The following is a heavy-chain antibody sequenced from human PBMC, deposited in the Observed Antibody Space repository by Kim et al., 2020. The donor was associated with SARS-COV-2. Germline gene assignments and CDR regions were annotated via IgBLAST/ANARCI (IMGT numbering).Heavy chain of an antibody. Sequence: SVKVSCKASGGTFSAYAISWVRQAPGQGLEWMGGIIPMYETPTYAQKFQGRLTITADEGTSTAYMDLTSLTSGDTAVYYCAREWAGDFDYWGQGTLVIVSS. CDR1: GGTFSAYA. V-gene: IGHV1-69*13. CDR3: AREWAGDFDY. CDR2: IIPMYETP. J-gene: IGHJ4*02. D-gene: IGHD6-19*01.